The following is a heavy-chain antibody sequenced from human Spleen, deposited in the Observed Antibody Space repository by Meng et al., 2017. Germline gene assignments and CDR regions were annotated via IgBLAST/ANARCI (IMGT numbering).Heavy chain of an antibody. V-gene: IGHV3-30*01. CDR1: GFTFSSYA. Sequence: GESLKISCAASGFTFSSYAMHWVRQAPGKGLEWVAVISYDGSNKYYADSVKGRFTISRDNSKNTLYLQMNSLRAEDTAVYYCARFPSASVLIDYWGQGTLVTVSS. CDR2: ISYDGSNK. J-gene: IGHJ4*02. D-gene: IGHD2-2*01. CDR3: ARFPSASVLIDY.